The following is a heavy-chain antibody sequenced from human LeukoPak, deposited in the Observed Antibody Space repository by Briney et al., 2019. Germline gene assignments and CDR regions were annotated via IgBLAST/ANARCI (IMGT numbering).Heavy chain of an antibody. CDR1: GFTFSSYW. V-gene: IGHV3-7*01. CDR2: IKEDGSEK. J-gene: IGHJ4*02. Sequence: GGSLRLSCAASGFTFSSYWMSWIRQAPGKGLEWVANIKEDGSEKHYVDSVKGRFTISRDNAKNSLYLQMNSLRAEDTAVYYCARDRASGYDSGVDIFDCWGQGTLVTVSP. CDR3: ARDRASGYDSGVDIFDC. D-gene: IGHD5-12*01.